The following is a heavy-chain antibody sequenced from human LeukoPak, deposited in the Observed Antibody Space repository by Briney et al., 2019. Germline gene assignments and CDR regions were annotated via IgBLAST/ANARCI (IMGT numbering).Heavy chain of an antibody. J-gene: IGHJ4*02. D-gene: IGHD3-22*01. CDR2: IYYSGST. V-gene: IGHV4-59*01. CDR3: ARDSYDSSGYFLFDY. Sequence: SETLSLTCTVSGGSISSYYWSWIRQPPGKGLEWIGYIYYSGSTNYNPSLKSRGTISVDTSKNQFSLKLSSVTAADTAVYYCARDSYDSSGYFLFDYWGQGTLVTVSS. CDR1: GGSISSYY.